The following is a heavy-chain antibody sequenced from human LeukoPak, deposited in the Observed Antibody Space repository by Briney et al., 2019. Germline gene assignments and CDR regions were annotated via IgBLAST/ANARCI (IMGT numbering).Heavy chain of an antibody. V-gene: IGHV1-69*13. CDR1: GGTFSSYA. J-gene: IGHJ4*02. D-gene: IGHD3-16*02. CDR3: ARVREGLRLGELSLYRLYYFDY. Sequence: GASVKVSCKASGGTFSSYAISWVRQAPGQGLEWMGGIIPIFGTANYAQKFQGRVTITADESTSTAYMELSSLRSEDTAVYYCARVREGLRLGELSLYRLYYFDYWGQGTLVTVSS. CDR2: IIPIFGTA.